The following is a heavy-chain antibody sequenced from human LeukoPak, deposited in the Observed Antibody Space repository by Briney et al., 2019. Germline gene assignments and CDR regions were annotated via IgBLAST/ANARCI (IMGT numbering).Heavy chain of an antibody. CDR1: GYSISSGYY. CDR3: ARARCSSTSCSLYYYYYGMDV. V-gene: IGHV4-38-2*02. D-gene: IGHD2-2*01. Sequence: PSETLSLTCTVSGYSISSGYYWGWIRQPPGKGLEWIGTIYHSASTYYNPSLKSRVTISVDTSKNQFSLKLTSVTAADTAVYYCARARCSSTSCSLYYYYYGMDVWGQGTTVTVSS. CDR2: IYHSAST. J-gene: IGHJ6*02.